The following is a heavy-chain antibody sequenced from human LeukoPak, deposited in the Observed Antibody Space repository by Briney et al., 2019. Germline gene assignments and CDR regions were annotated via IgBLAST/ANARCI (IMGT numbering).Heavy chain of an antibody. Sequence: GGSLRLSCAASGFTFSSYSMNWVRQAPGKGLEWVSSISSSSSYIYYADSVKGRFTISRDNSKNTLYLQMNSLRAEDTAVYYCAKDADFWSGRYYFDYWGQGTLVTVSS. J-gene: IGHJ4*02. CDR3: AKDADFWSGRYYFDY. D-gene: IGHD3-3*01. CDR1: GFTFSSYS. CDR2: ISSSSSYI. V-gene: IGHV3-21*01.